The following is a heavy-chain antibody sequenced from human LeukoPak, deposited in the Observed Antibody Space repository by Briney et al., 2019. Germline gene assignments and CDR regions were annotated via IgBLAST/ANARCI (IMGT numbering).Heavy chain of an antibody. CDR2: IRSKAYGGTT. V-gene: IGHV3-49*03. CDR1: GFTFGDYA. J-gene: IGHJ4*02. CDR3: TRTSPDFWSGYYFPDY. D-gene: IGHD3-3*01. Sequence: PGGSLRLSCTASGFTFGDYAMSWFRQAPGKGLEWVGLIRSKAYGGTTEYAASVKGRFTISRDDSKSIAYLQMNSLKTEDTSVYYCTRTSPDFWSGYYFPDYWGQGTLVTVSS.